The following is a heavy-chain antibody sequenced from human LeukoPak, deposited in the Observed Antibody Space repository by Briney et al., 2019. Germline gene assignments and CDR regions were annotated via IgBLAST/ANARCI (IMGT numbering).Heavy chain of an antibody. CDR3: ARARYSGNSGHGC. D-gene: IGHD4-23*01. V-gene: IGHV3-21*01. J-gene: IGHJ4*02. Sequence: GGSLRLSCAVSGFTFSSYSMNWVRQAPGKGLEWVSSISSGSGYIYYADSVKGRFTISRDNAKNSLYLQMNSLRVEDTAVYYCARARYSGNSGHGCWGQGTLVTVSS. CDR1: GFTFSSYS. CDR2: ISSGSGYI.